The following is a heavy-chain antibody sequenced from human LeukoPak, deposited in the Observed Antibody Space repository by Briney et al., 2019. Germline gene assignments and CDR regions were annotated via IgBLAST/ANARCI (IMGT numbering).Heavy chain of an antibody. V-gene: IGHV4-59*08. J-gene: IGHJ4*02. CDR3: ARHGGDYTFDY. Sequence: SETLSLTCTVSGGSISSYYWSWIRQPPGKGLEWITYMDYSGSTFYNPSLKSRVSTSVDTSKNQFSLKVRSVTAADTAVYYCARHGGDYTFDYWGQGTLVTASS. D-gene: IGHD4-17*01. CDR2: MDYSGST. CDR1: GGSISSYY.